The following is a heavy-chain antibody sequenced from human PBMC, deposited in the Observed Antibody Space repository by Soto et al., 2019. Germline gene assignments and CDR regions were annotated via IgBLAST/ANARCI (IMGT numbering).Heavy chain of an antibody. J-gene: IGHJ4*02. CDR3: ARSLLSSGWLQDS. D-gene: IGHD6-19*01. CDR1: GFTFSSYS. Sequence: EVQLVESGGGLVKPGGSLRLSCAASGFTFSSYSMNWVRQAPGKGLEWVSSISSSSSYIYYADSVKGRFTISRDNAKNPLYRQINSLRAEDTAVYYCARSLLSSGWLQDSLGQGTLVTVSS. V-gene: IGHV3-21*01. CDR2: ISSSSSYI.